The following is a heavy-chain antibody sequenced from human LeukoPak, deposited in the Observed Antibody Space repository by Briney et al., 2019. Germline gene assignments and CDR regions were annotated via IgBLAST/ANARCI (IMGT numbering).Heavy chain of an antibody. CDR3: ARSRVPAAHNWFDP. V-gene: IGHV1-2*02. CDR1: GYTFTGYD. J-gene: IGHJ5*02. Sequence: ASVKVSCKASGYTFTGYDMHWVRQAPGQGLEWMGWINPNSGGTNYAQKFQGRVTMTRDTYISTAYMELSRLRSDDTAVYYCARSRVPAAHNWFDPWGQGTLVTVSS. D-gene: IGHD2-2*01. CDR2: INPNSGGT.